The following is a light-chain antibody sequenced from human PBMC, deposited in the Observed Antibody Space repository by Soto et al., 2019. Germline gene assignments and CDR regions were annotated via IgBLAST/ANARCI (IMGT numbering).Light chain of an antibody. J-gene: IGLJ1*01. CDR1: SSDVGGYNY. Sequence: QSALTQPASVSGSPGQSITISCTGTSSDVGGYNYVSWYQQHPGKAPKLLIYDVSNRPSGVSNRFSGXKSGNTASLTISGLQAEDEADYYCSSYTSSSTYVFGTGTKLTVL. CDR2: DVS. CDR3: SSYTSSSTYV. V-gene: IGLV2-14*01.